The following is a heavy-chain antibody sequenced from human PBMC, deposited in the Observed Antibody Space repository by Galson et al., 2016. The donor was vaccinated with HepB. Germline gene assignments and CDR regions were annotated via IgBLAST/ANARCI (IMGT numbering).Heavy chain of an antibody. J-gene: IGHJ6*02. CDR2: INAYNGNT. D-gene: IGHD3-22*01. CDR3: ARPDGYYYYSMDV. CDR1: GYTFISYG. V-gene: IGHV1-18*01. Sequence: SVKVSCKASGYTFISYGITWVRQAPGQGLEWMGWINAYNGNTNYAQRLQGRVTMTTDTSTSTAYMELRSLRSDDTAVYYWARPDGYYYYSMDVWGQGTTVTVSS.